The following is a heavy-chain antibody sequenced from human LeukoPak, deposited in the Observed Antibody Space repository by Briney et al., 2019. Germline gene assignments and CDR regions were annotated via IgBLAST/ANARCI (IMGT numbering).Heavy chain of an antibody. CDR1: GGSIKDYY. CDR3: ARISSSNWYNERGAFDV. D-gene: IGHD6-13*01. CDR2: IYYSGST. J-gene: IGHJ3*01. Sequence: SETLSLTCIVSGGSIKDYYWNWIRQPPGKGLEWIGYIYYSGSTNYSPSLKSRVTISVDTSKNQFSLKLRSVTAADTAVYYCARISSSNWYNERGAFDVWGQGTVVTVSS. V-gene: IGHV4-59*01.